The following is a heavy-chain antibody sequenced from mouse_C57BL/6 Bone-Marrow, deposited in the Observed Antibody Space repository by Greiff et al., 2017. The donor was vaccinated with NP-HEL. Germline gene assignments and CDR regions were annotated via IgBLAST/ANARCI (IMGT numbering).Heavy chain of an antibody. CDR3: ASWDYDEYYCDY. J-gene: IGHJ2*01. CDR1: GYTFTSYW. V-gene: IGHV1-50*01. CDR2: IDPSDSYT. Sequence: QVQLQQPGAELVKPGASVKLSCKASGYTFTSYWMQWVKQRPGQGLEWIGEIDPSDSYTNYNQKFKGKATLTVDTSSSTTYMQLSSLTSEDSAVYYCASWDYDEYYCDYLGQGTTLTVSS. D-gene: IGHD2-4*01.